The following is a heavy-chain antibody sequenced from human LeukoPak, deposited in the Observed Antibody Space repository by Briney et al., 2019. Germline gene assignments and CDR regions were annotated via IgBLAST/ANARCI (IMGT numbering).Heavy chain of an antibody. V-gene: IGHV3-30*02. CDR2: IRYDGSNK. D-gene: IGHD1-7*01. CDR1: GFTFSSYG. Sequence: GGSLRLSCAASGFTFSSYGIHWVRQAPGKGLEWVTFIRYDGSNKFYADSVKGRFTISRDNSKNTLYLQMNSLRADDTAVYYCAKDPPGTTEGAGFDVWGQGTMVTVSS. J-gene: IGHJ3*01. CDR3: AKDPPGTTEGAGFDV.